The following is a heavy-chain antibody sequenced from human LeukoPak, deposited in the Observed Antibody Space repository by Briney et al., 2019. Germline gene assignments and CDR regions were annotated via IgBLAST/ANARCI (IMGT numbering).Heavy chain of an antibody. CDR1: GFTFSSYG. D-gene: IGHD6-19*01. V-gene: IGHV3-30*02. CDR2: IRYDGSNK. Sequence: PGGSLRLSCAASGFTFSSYGMHWVRQAPGKGLEWVAFIRYDGSNKYYADSVKGRFTISRDNSKNTLYLQMGSLRAEDMAVYYCARAGRWQWLAPNDYWGQGTLVTVSS. J-gene: IGHJ4*02. CDR3: ARAGRWQWLAPNDY.